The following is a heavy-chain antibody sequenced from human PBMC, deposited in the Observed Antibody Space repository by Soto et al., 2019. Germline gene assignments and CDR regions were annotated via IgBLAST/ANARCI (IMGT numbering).Heavy chain of an antibody. J-gene: IGHJ4*02. Sequence: GGSLRLSCAASGFTFSSYGMHWFRQAPGKGLEWVAVIWYDGSNKYYADSVKGRFTISRDNSKNTLYLQMNSLRAEDTAVYYCARDLDDSSGYYTALDYWGQGTLVTVSS. V-gene: IGHV3-33*01. CDR2: IWYDGSNK. CDR3: ARDLDDSSGYYTALDY. D-gene: IGHD3-22*01. CDR1: GFTFSSYG.